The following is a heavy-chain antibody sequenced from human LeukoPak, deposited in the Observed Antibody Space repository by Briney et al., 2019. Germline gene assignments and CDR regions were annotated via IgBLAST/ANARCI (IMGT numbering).Heavy chain of an antibody. CDR2: IYTSGST. V-gene: IGHV4-61*02. CDR1: GGSISSGSYY. J-gene: IGHJ5*02. CDR3: AREFWSGYYKVRFDP. Sequence: SETLSPTCTVSGGSISSGSYYWSWIRQPAGKGLEWIGRIYTSGSTNYNPSLKSRVTISVDTSKNQFSLKLSSVTAADTAVYYCAREFWSGYYKVRFDPWGQGTLVTVSS. D-gene: IGHD3-3*01.